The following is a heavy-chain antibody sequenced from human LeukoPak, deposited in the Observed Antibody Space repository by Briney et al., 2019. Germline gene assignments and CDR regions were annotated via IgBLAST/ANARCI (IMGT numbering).Heavy chain of an antibody. V-gene: IGHV1-8*01. CDR3: ARGPGLRCSGGSCYFDN. J-gene: IGHJ4*02. CDR1: GYMFTSYD. D-gene: IGHD2-15*01. Sequence: ASVKVSCKASGYMFTSYDINWVRHATGQGLEWLGWMNPNSGNTGYVQKFQGRVAMTRNTSISTAYMELSSLRSEDTAVYYCARGPGLRCSGGSCYFDNWGQGTLVTVSS. CDR2: MNPNSGNT.